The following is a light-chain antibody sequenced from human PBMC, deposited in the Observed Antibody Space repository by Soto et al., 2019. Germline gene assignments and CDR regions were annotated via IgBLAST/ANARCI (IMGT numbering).Light chain of an antibody. CDR1: KSDIGVYDF. Sequence: QSVLTQPPSASGSPGQSVTISCTGTKSDIGVYDFVSWYQHHPGKAPRLIIYEVVQRPSGVPDRFSGSKSGNTASLTVSGLQAADEAEYFCKSYAGSNTYVFGSGTKVPVL. V-gene: IGLV2-8*01. CDR3: KSYAGSNTYV. CDR2: EVV. J-gene: IGLJ1*01.